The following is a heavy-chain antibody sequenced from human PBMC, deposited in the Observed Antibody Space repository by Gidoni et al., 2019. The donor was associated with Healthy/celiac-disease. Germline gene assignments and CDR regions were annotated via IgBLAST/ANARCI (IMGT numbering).Heavy chain of an antibody. D-gene: IGHD3-3*02. CDR2: ISSSSSTI. J-gene: IGHJ3*02. CDR1: GFTFSSYS. V-gene: IGHV3-48*02. CDR3: ARDQALADRTHDAFDI. Sequence: EVQLVESGGGLVQPGGSLRLSCAASGFTFSSYSMNWVRQAPGKGLEWVSYISSSSSTIYYADSVKGRFTISRDNAKNSLYLQMNSLRDEDTAVYYCARDQALADRTHDAFDIWGQGTMVTVSS.